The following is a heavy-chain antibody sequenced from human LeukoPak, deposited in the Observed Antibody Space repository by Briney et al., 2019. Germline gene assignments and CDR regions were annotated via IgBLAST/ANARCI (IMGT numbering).Heavy chain of an antibody. J-gene: IGHJ3*02. V-gene: IGHV4-39*07. CDR3: ARGFMTTVTRDAFDI. Sequence: SETLSLTCTVSGGSISSSSYYWGWIRQPPGKGLEWIGYIYHSGSTYYNPSLKSRVTISVDRSKNQFSLKLSSVTAADTAVYYCARGFMTTVTRDAFDIWGQGTMVTVSS. CDR2: IYHSGST. D-gene: IGHD4-11*01. CDR1: GGSISSSSYY.